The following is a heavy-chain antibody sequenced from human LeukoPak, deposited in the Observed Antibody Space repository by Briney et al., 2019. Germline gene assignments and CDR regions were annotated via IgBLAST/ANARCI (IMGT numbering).Heavy chain of an antibody. CDR1: GGTFSSYA. Sequence: SVKVSCKASGGTFSSYAISWVRQAPGQGLEWMGRIIPILGIANYAQKSQGRVTITADKSTSTACMELSSLRSEDTAVYYCAEDHGGYYYVIDYWGQGTLVTVSS. J-gene: IGHJ4*02. D-gene: IGHD3-22*01. CDR3: AEDHGGYYYVIDY. CDR2: IIPILGIA. V-gene: IGHV1-69*04.